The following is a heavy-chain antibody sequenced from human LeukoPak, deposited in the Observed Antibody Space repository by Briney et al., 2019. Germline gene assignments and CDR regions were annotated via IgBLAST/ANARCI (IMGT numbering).Heavy chain of an antibody. V-gene: IGHV4-30-4*08. Sequence: SQTLSLTCIVSGGSIISGDYYWSWIRQPPGKGLEWIGYIYHNGDTYYNPSLKSRVSISVDTSKNQFSLKLSSVTAADTAVYYCARAGVVPAAINRAFDIWGQGSVVTVSS. CDR3: ARAGVVPAAINRAFDI. CDR1: GGSIISGDYY. CDR2: IYHNGDT. J-gene: IGHJ3*02. D-gene: IGHD2-2*02.